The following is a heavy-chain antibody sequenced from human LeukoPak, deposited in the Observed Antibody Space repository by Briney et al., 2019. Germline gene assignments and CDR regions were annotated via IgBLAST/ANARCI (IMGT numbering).Heavy chain of an antibody. CDR2: INPSGGST. CDR1: GYTFTSYY. D-gene: IGHD1-26*01. J-gene: IGHJ6*03. CDR3: ARGPLSGSYYYYYMDV. Sequence: ASVKVSCKASGYTFTSYYMHWVRQAPGQGLEWMGIINPSGGSTSYAQKFQGRVTMTRDTSTSTVYMELSSLRSEDTAVYYCARGPLSGSYYYYYMDVWGKGTTVTVSS. V-gene: IGHV1-46*01.